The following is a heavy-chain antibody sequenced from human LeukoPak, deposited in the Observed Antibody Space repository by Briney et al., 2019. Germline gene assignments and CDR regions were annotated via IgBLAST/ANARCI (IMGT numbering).Heavy chain of an antibody. CDR2: MNPNSGNT. CDR3: ARARGNYYGSGSHLDAFDI. V-gene: IGHV1-8*01. Sequence: GASVKVSCKASGYTFTSYDINLVRQATGQGLEWMGWMNPNSGNTGYAQKFQGRVTMTRNTSISTAYMELSSLRSEDTAVYYCARARGNYYGSGSHLDAFDIWGQGTMVTVSS. J-gene: IGHJ3*02. D-gene: IGHD3-10*01. CDR1: GYTFTSYD.